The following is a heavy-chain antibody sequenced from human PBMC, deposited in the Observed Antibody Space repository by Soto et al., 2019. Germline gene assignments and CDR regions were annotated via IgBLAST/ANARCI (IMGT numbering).Heavy chain of an antibody. D-gene: IGHD3-3*01. J-gene: IGHJ5*02. CDR1: GYTFTSYG. CDR2: ISAYNGNT. CDR3: ARNLYYDVWSGYLGSHNWFDP. Sequence: GASVKVSCKASGYTFTSYGISWVRQAPGQGLEWMGWISAYNGNTNYAQKLQGRVTMTTDTSTSTAYMELRSLRSDDTAVYYCARNLYYDVWSGYLGSHNWFDPWGQGTLVTVSS. V-gene: IGHV1-18*01.